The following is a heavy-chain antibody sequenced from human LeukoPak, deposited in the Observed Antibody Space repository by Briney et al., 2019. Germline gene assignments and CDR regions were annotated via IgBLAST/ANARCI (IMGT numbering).Heavy chain of an antibody. CDR1: GFIFSNYG. CDR3: AKGKPYDYVWGSYRYFYFDY. J-gene: IGHJ4*02. D-gene: IGHD3-16*02. Sequence: GGSLRLSCVTSGFIFSNYGMHWVRQAPGKGLEWLTFIQFDGSNKLYADSVKGRFTVSRDTSKNTVYLQMTSLRVEDTAVYYCAKGKPYDYVWGSYRYFYFDYWGQGTLVTVSS. V-gene: IGHV3-30*02. CDR2: IQFDGSNK.